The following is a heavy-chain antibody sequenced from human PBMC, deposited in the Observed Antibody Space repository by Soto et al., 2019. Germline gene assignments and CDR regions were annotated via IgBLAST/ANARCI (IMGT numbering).Heavy chain of an antibody. D-gene: IGHD2-8*01. Sequence: GGSLRLSCAASGFTFSSYSMNWVRQAPGKGLEWVSSISSSSSYIYYADSVKGRFTISRDNAKDSLYLQMNSLRAEDTAVYYCARDRNGVFDYWGQGTLVTVSS. CDR2: ISSSSSYI. V-gene: IGHV3-21*01. CDR1: GFTFSSYS. CDR3: ARDRNGVFDY. J-gene: IGHJ4*02.